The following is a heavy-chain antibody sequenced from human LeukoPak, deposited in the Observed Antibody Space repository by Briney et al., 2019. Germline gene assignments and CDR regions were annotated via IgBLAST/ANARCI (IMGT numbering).Heavy chain of an antibody. D-gene: IGHD3-16*01. CDR1: GGFISSYY. J-gene: IGHJ3*02. CDR2: IHYSGAT. Sequence: SETLSLTCTVSGGFISSYYWYWIRQPPGKGPEWIGYIHYSGATNYNPSLKSRVTIAVDRSKNQFSLKLSSVTAADTAVYYCARNDGDIWGQGTMVTVSS. V-gene: IGHV4-59*08. CDR3: ARNDGDI.